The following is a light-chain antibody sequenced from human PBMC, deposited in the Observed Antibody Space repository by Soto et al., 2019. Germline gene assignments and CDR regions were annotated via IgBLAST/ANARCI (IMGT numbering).Light chain of an antibody. Sequence: EVVMTQSPATLSVSPGERATLSCRASQSVSSNLAWYQQKPGQAPRLLIYGASTRAAGIPARFSGSGSGTDFTLTISRLEPEDFAVYYCQQYSSSPPFAFGPGTKVDIK. V-gene: IGKV3-15*01. CDR1: QSVSSN. J-gene: IGKJ3*01. CDR2: GAS. CDR3: QQYSSSPPFA.